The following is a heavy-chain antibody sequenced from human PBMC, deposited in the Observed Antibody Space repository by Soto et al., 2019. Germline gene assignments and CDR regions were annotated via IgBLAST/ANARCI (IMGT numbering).Heavy chain of an antibody. J-gene: IGHJ4*02. CDR1: GFTFSSYA. Sequence: QVQLVESGGGVVQPGRSLRLSCAASGFTFSSYAMHWVRQAPGKGLEWVAVISYDGSNKYYADSVKGQFTISRDNSKNTLYLQMNSLRAEDTAGYYCARDPVAYCGGDCRTFDYWGQGTLVTVSS. D-gene: IGHD2-21*02. CDR3: ARDPVAYCGGDCRTFDY. V-gene: IGHV3-30-3*01. CDR2: ISYDGSNK.